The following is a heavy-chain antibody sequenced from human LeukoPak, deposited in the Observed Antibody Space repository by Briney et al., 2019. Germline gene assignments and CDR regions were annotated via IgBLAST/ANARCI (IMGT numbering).Heavy chain of an antibody. Sequence: ASVKVSCKTSGYRFITFGINWVRQAPGQGLEWMGWINPNSGGTNYAQKFQGRVTMTRDTSTSTVYMELSSLRSEDTAVYYCATPIAAAGPFDYWGQGTLVTVSS. CDR2: INPNSGGT. D-gene: IGHD6-13*01. V-gene: IGHV1-18*01. CDR1: GYRFITFG. CDR3: ATPIAAAGPFDY. J-gene: IGHJ4*02.